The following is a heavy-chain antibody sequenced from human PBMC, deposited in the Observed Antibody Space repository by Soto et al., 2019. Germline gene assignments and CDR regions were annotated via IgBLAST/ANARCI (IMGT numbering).Heavy chain of an antibody. CDR2: IWNDGSNK. J-gene: IGHJ4*02. V-gene: IGHV3-33*01. CDR3: ARAVGPFDY. Sequence: QVQLVESGGGVVKPGRSRRLSFAPSGFTSSIYGRHGVRKAQGKALDWVAVIWNDGSNKYYGDSVKGRFTISRDNSKNTLYLHMNSLRADDTAVYYCARAVGPFDYWGQGTLVTVSS. CDR1: GFTSSIYG. D-gene: IGHD3-16*01.